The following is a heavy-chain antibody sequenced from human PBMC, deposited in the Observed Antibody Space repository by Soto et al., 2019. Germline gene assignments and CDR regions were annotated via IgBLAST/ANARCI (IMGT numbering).Heavy chain of an antibody. CDR3: ATSSGWYLFDY. CDR2: ISYDGSNK. V-gene: IGHV3-30-3*01. J-gene: IGHJ4*02. D-gene: IGHD6-19*01. Sequence: GGSLRLSCAASGFTFSSYAMHWVRQAPGKGLEWVAVISYDGSNKYYADSVKGRFTISRDNSKNTLYLQMNSLRAEDTAVYYCATSSGWYLFDYWGQGTLVTVSS. CDR1: GFTFSSYA.